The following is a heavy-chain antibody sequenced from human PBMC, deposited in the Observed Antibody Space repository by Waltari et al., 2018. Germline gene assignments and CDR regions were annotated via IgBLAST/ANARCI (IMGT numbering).Heavy chain of an antibody. CDR1: CDSMSSGYW. Sequence: QLQLQESGPGLVKPSGTLSLTCAVSCDSMSSGYWWSWVRQPPGKGLEWIGQVYGGGKTNYNPSFASRVTVALDTYNKEFSLKVTSVTAADTAVYYCARDRGRGLYLDSWGPGLLVTVSP. V-gene: IGHV4-4*02. CDR3: ARDRGRGLYLDS. CDR2: VYGGGKT. J-gene: IGHJ4*02. D-gene: IGHD2-15*01.